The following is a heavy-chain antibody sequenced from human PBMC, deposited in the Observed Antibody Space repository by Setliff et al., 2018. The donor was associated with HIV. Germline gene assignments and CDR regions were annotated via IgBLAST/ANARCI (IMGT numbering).Heavy chain of an antibody. J-gene: IGHJ4*02. D-gene: IGHD3-3*01. CDR1: GYTFTNYA. V-gene: IGHV1-3*03. Sequence: ASVKVSCKASGYTFTNYAMHWVRQAPGQRLEWMGWINAGNGNTKYSQEFQGRVTITRDTSASTAYMELSSLRSEDMAVYYCARGSEAYYDFWSGYYPFDYWGQGTLVTVSS. CDR2: INAGNGNT. CDR3: ARGSEAYYDFWSGYYPFDY.